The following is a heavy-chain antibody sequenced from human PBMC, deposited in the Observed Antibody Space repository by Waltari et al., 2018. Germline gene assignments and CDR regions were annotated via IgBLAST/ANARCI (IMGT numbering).Heavy chain of an antibody. CDR3: AREGASRGERLDY. CDR1: GGSIRRGDYY. CDR2: IYYSGST. D-gene: IGHD3-16*01. V-gene: IGHV4-30-4*08. Sequence: QVQLQESGPGLVKPSQTLSLTCTVSGGSIRRGDYYWSWIRQPPGKGLEWIGYIYYSGSTYYNPSLKSRVTISVDTSKNQFSLKLSSVTAADTAVYYCAREGASRGERLDYWGQGTLVTVSS. J-gene: IGHJ4*02.